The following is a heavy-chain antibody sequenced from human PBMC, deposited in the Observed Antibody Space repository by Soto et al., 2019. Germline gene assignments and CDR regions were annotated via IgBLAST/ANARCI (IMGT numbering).Heavy chain of an antibody. D-gene: IGHD3-22*01. J-gene: IGHJ4*02. Sequence: LKISCKGSGYSFTSYWISWVRQMPGKGLEWMGRIDPSDSYTNYSPSFQGHVTISADKSISTAYLQWSSLKASDTAMYYCASFTYYYDSSGYYSRGPYDYWGQGTLVTVSS. CDR3: ASFTYYYDSSGYYSRGPYDY. CDR1: GYSFTSYW. V-gene: IGHV5-10-1*01. CDR2: IDPSDSYT.